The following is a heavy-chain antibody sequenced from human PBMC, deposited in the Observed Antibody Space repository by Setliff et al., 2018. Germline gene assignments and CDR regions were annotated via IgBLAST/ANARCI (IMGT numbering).Heavy chain of an antibody. CDR1: GGSISSTSYQ. J-gene: IGHJ4*02. CDR3: ARHSNTWPVDF. CDR2: IYYSGTT. Sequence: PSETLSLTCTVPGGSISSTSYQWGWIRQPPGKGLEWIGSIYYSGTTYSNSSLKSRLSISVDTSKNQFSLRLTSVTAADTAVYFCARHSNTWPVDFWGQGTLVTVSS. V-gene: IGHV4-39*01.